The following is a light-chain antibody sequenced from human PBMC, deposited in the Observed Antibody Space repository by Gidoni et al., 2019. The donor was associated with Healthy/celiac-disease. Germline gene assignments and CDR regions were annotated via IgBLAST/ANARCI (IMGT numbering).Light chain of an antibody. J-gene: IGKJ2*04. V-gene: IGKV3-11*01. Sequence: EIVLTQSPATLSLSPGERATLSCRASQSVSSYLAWYQQKPGQAPRLLIYDASNRATGIPARFSGSGSGTDFTLTISSLEPEDFAVYYCQQRSSSFXQXTKLEIK. CDR3: QQRSSS. CDR2: DAS. CDR1: QSVSSY.